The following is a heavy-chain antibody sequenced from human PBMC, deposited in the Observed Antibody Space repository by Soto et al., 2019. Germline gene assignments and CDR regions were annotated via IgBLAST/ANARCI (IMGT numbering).Heavy chain of an antibody. CDR3: ARESYYYDSSGYYAFDI. CDR1: GGSFSGYY. D-gene: IGHD3-22*01. V-gene: IGHV4-30-4*08. J-gene: IGHJ3*02. Sequence: SETLSLTCAVYGGSFSGYYWSWIRQPPGKGLEWIGYIYYSGSTYYNPSLKSRVTISVDTSKNQFSLKLNSVTAADTAVYYCARESYYYDSSGYYAFDIWGQGTMVTVSS. CDR2: IYYSGST.